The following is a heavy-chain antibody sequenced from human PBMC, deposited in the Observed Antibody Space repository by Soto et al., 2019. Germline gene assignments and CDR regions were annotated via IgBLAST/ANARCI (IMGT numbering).Heavy chain of an antibody. Sequence: VQLQQPGPGLVKPSQTLSLTCAISGDSVSTNSATWDWIGQSPSRGLEWLGRTYYRPKWFNDYAVSVKGRISINPDTSNNQFSLQLNSVTPDDTAVYYCARLIGNSWLDSWGQGTLVTVSS. CDR1: GDSVSTNSAT. CDR2: TYYRPKWFN. D-gene: IGHD2-8*01. CDR3: ARLIGNSWLDS. V-gene: IGHV6-1*01. J-gene: IGHJ5*01.